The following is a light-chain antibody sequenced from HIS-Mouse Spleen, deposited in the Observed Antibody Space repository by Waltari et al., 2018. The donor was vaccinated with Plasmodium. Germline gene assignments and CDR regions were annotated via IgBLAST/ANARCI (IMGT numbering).Light chain of an antibody. CDR1: TGAVTSGYY. CDR2: STS. V-gene: IGLV7-43*01. CDR3: LLYYGGARV. Sequence: QTVVTQEPSLTVSPGGPVTLTCASSTGAVTSGYYPNWFQQKPGQAPRALIYSTSNKNSRTPDRVSGSRLGGKAALTLSGVQPEDEAEYCCLLYYGGARVFGGGTKLTVL. J-gene: IGLJ3*02.